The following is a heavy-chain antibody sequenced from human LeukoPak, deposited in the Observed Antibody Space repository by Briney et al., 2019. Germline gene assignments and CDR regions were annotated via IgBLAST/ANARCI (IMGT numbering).Heavy chain of an antibody. D-gene: IGHD3-10*02. Sequence: PSETLSLTCTVSGGSISSGGYYWSWIRQHPGKGLEWIGYIYYSGSTYYTPSLKNRVTISVATSKNQFSLRLSSVTAVDTAVYYCARHPLKAYVSDWFDPWGQGTLVTVSS. J-gene: IGHJ5*02. V-gene: IGHV4-31*03. CDR1: GGSISSGGYY. CDR2: IYYSGST. CDR3: ARHPLKAYVSDWFDP.